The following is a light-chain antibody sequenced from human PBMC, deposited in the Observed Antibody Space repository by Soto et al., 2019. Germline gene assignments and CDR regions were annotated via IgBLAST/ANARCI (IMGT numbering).Light chain of an antibody. V-gene: IGLV2-14*01. Sequence: DLAQPASVSGSPGQSITISCTGTSSDVGGYNYVSWYQQHPGKAPKLMIYEVSNRPSGVSNRFSGSKSGNTASLTISGLQAEDEADYYCSSYTSSSTYVFGTGTKVTVL. J-gene: IGLJ1*01. CDR1: SSDVGGYNY. CDR2: EVS. CDR3: SSYTSSSTYV.